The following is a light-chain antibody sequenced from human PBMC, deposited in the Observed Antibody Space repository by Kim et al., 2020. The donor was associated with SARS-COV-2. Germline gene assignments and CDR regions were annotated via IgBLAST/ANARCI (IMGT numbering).Light chain of an antibody. J-gene: IGKJ1*01. CDR2: AAS. CDR3: QQYDRSPWT. V-gene: IGKV3-20*01. Sequence: LSPGERATLSGRASQSVSTNLAWYQQTPGQAPRLLIFAASSRATGIPDGFSGSGSGTDFSLTISRLEPEDFAVYYCQQYDRSPWTFGQGTKVDIK. CDR1: QSVSTN.